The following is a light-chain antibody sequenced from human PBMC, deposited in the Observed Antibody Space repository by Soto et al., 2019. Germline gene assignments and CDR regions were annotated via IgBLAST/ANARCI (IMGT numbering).Light chain of an antibody. CDR3: QQYGDLPFT. Sequence: DIQMTQSPSSLSASVGDRVTFTCQASQGINNDLNWYQHKLEKAPKLLVYGASTLETGVPSRFSGSGSGTEFTFTTNSLQPEDIGTYYCQQYGDLPFTFGPGTKVAI. CDR1: QGINND. J-gene: IGKJ3*01. V-gene: IGKV1-33*01. CDR2: GAS.